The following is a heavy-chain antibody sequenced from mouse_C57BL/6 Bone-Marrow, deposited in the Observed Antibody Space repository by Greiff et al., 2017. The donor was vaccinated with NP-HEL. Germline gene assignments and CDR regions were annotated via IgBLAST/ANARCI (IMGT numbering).Heavy chain of an antibody. CDR1: GFTFSDYY. J-gene: IGHJ3*01. CDR3: ARAEYYGSGAWFAY. CDR2: INYDGSST. D-gene: IGHD1-1*01. Sequence: EVQVVESEGGLVQPGSSMKLSCTASGFTFSDYYMAWVRQVPEKGLEWVANINYDGSSTYYLDSLKSRFIISRDNAKNILYLQMSSLKSEDTATYYCARAEYYGSGAWFAYWGQGTLVTVSA. V-gene: IGHV5-16*01.